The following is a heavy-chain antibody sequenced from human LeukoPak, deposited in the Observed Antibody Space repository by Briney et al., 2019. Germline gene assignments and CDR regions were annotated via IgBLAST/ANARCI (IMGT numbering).Heavy chain of an antibody. CDR2: ITTDTGNP. J-gene: IGHJ4*02. V-gene: IGHV7-4-1*02. Sequence: ASVKVSCKASGYTFTSYAINWVRQAPGQGLEWMGWITTDTGNPTYAQGFTGRFVFSLDTSVSTAYLQISSLKAEDTAVYYCAKSGTRSSWSPRVKTYFDYWGQGTLVTVSS. D-gene: IGHD6-13*01. CDR1: GYTFTSYA. CDR3: AKSGTRSSWSPRVKTYFDY.